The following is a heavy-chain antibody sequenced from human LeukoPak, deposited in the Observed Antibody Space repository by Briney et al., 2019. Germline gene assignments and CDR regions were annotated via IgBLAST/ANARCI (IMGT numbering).Heavy chain of an antibody. V-gene: IGHV1-18*01. CDR1: GYTFTSYD. CDR2: ISAYNGNT. J-gene: IGHJ3*02. D-gene: IGHD1-26*01. Sequence: ASVRVSCKASGYTFTSYDINWVRQAPGQGLEWMGWISAYNGNTNYAQKLQGRVTMTIDTSTSTAYMELRSLGSDDTAVYYCARKSLIWELREDDAFDIWGQGTMVTVSS. CDR3: ARKSLIWELREDDAFDI.